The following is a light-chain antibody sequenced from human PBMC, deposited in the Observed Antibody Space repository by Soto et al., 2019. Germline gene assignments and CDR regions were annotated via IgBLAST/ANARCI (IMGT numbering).Light chain of an antibody. CDR1: QSVSSN. J-gene: IGKJ1*01. V-gene: IGKV3-15*01. CDR2: GAS. CDR3: QQYNNWPPRT. Sequence: EIVMTQSPATLSVSPGERATLSCRASQSVSSNLAWYQQKPGQAPRLLIYGASTRATGIPARFSGSGSGTEFTLTISGLRSEDYAVYYCQQYNNWPPRTFGQGTNVEIK.